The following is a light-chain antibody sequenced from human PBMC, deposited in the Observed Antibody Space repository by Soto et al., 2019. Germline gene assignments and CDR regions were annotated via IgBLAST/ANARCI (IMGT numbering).Light chain of an antibody. CDR2: DAS. CDR3: QQRSNWPPWT. J-gene: IGKJ1*01. CDR1: QSVDTF. V-gene: IGKV3-11*01. Sequence: EIVLTQSPATLSLSPGERATLSCRASQSVDTFLAWYQQKPGQAPRLLIYDASNRATDIPARFSGSGSGTDFTLTISSLEPEDFAVYFCQQRSNWPPWTFDQGTKVEI.